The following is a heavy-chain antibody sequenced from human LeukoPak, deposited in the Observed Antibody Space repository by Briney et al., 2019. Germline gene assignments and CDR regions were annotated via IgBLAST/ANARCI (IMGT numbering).Heavy chain of an antibody. V-gene: IGHV3-23*01. D-gene: IGHD6-13*01. CDR3: AKDRLGYSSSWYYFDY. Sequence: GGSLRLSCAASGFTFGSYAMSWVRQAPGKGLEWVSAISGSGGSTYYADSVKGRFTISRDNSKNTLYLQMNSLRAEDTAVYYCAKDRLGYSSSWYYFDYWGQGTLVTVSS. CDR1: GFTFGSYA. J-gene: IGHJ4*02. CDR2: ISGSGGST.